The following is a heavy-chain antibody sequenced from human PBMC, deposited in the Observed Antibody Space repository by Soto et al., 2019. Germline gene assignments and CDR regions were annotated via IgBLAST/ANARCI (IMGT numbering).Heavy chain of an antibody. CDR1: GYTFTSYD. J-gene: IGHJ4*02. V-gene: IGHV1-8*01. CDR3: ARGRGFLEGLNY. D-gene: IGHD3-3*01. CDR2: MNPKSGNK. Sequence: QVRLVQSGAEVKKPGASVTVSCKASGYTFTSYDIHWVRQATGQGLEWMGWMNPKSGNKGYAQKFQGRVTMIRNTSISTAYMELSSLRSGDTAVYYCARGRGFLEGLNYWGQGTLVTVFS.